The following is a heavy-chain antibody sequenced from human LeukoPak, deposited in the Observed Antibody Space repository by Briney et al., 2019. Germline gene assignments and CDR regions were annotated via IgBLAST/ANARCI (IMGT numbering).Heavy chain of an antibody. V-gene: IGHV3-23*01. Sequence: GGSLRLSCAASGFTFSSYAMSWVRQAPGKGLEWVSAISGSGGSTYYADSVKGRFTISRDNSKNILYLQMNSLRAEDTAVYYCAKRNYDFWSGYYRRAENHFDYWGQGTLVTVSS. CDR3: AKRNYDFWSGYYRRAENHFDY. CDR2: ISGSGGST. D-gene: IGHD3-3*01. CDR1: GFTFSSYA. J-gene: IGHJ4*02.